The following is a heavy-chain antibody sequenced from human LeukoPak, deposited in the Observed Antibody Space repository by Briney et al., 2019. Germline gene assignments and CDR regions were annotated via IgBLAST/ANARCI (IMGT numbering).Heavy chain of an antibody. CDR3: ARDLYVGAHRLWDNWFDP. V-gene: IGHV1-18*01. Sequence: ASVKVSCKASGYTFTSYGISWVRQAPGQGLEWMGWISAYNGNTNYAQKLQGRVTMTTDTSTSTADMELRSLRSDDTAVYYCARDLYVGAHRLWDNWFDPWGQGTLVTVSS. J-gene: IGHJ5*02. CDR2: ISAYNGNT. CDR1: GYTFTSYG. D-gene: IGHD1-26*01.